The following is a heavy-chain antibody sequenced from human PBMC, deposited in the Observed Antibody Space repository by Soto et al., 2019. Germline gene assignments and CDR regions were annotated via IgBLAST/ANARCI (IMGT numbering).Heavy chain of an antibody. D-gene: IGHD1-26*01. CDR1: GFTFSSYA. V-gene: IGHV3-30-3*01. CDR3: ASTWELNDASDI. CDR2: ISYDGSNK. Sequence: PGGSLRLSCAASGFTFSSYAMHWVRQAPGKGLEWVAVISYDGSNKYYADSVRGRFTISRDNSKNTLYLQMNSLRAEDTAVYYCASTWELNDASDIWGKGTMVTVSS. J-gene: IGHJ3*02.